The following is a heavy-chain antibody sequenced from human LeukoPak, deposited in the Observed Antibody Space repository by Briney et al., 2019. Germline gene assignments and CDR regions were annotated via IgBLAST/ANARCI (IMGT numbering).Heavy chain of an antibody. J-gene: IGHJ6*02. CDR2: IKQDGSVK. CDR1: GFTLGDYW. V-gene: IGHV3-7*01. CDR3: AATPPEYYYYGMDV. Sequence: GGSLRLSCAASGFTLGDYWMSWVRQAPGKGLEWVANIKQDGSVKYYVDSVKGRFTISRDNAKNSLYLQMNSLRAEDTAVYYCAATPPEYYYYGMDVWGQGTTVTVSS.